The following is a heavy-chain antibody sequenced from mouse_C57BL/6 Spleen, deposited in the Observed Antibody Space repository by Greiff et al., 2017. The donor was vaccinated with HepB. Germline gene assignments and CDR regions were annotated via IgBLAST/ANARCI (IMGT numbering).Heavy chain of an antibody. V-gene: IGHV1-61*01. CDR2: IYPSDSET. CDR3: ARPGPDGYDEGFAY. D-gene: IGHD2-2*01. J-gene: IGHJ3*01. CDR1: GYTFTSYW. Sequence: QVQLQQPGAELVRPGSSVKLSCKASGYTFTSYWMDWVKQRPGQGLEWIGNIYPSDSETHYNQKFKDKATLTVDKSSSTAYMQLSSLTSEDSAVYYCARPGPDGYDEGFAYWGQGTLVTVSA.